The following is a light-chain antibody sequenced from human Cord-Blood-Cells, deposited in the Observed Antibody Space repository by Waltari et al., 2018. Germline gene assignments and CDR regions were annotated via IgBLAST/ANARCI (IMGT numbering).Light chain of an antibody. CDR2: DVS. CDR3: SSYTSSSTWV. Sequence: QSDLTQPASVSGSPGQSITISCTGTSSDVGGYNYVSWYQQHPGKAPKLMIYDVSNRPSGVSSRFSGSKSGNSASPTISGLQAEDEADYYCSSYTSSSTWVFGGGTKLTVL. V-gene: IGLV2-14*01. CDR1: SSDVGGYNY. J-gene: IGLJ3*02.